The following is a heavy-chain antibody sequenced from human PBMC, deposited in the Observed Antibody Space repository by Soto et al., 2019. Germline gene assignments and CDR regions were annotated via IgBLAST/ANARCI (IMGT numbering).Heavy chain of an antibody. V-gene: IGHV3-30*18. Sequence: PGGSLRLSCAASGFTFSSYGMHWVRQAPGKGLEWVAVISYDGSNKYYADSVKGRFTISRDNSKNTLYLQMNSLRAEDTAVYYCAKVDCCGGSCSEFGFYYGMDVWGQGTTVTVSS. CDR3: AKVDCCGGSCSEFGFYYGMDV. D-gene: IGHD2-15*01. CDR2: ISYDGSNK. CDR1: GFTFSSYG. J-gene: IGHJ6*02.